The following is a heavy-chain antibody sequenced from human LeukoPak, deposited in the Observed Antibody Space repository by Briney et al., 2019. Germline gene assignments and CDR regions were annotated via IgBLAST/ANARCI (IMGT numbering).Heavy chain of an antibody. Sequence: GGSLRLSCAASGFTFSNAWMSWVRQAPGKGLEWISYISSTSSTIYFADSVKGRFTISKDNARNSLYLQMNSLRAEDTAIYFCARDYEYDSTGYWFDHWGQGTLVTVSS. CDR2: ISSTSSTI. CDR3: ARDYEYDSTGYWFDH. J-gene: IGHJ5*02. V-gene: IGHV3-48*04. CDR1: GFTFSNAW. D-gene: IGHD3-22*01.